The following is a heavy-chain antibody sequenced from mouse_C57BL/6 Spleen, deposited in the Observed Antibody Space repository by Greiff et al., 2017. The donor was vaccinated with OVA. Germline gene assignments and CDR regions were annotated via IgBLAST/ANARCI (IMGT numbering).Heavy chain of an antibody. CDR3: ARDKKSHAMDY. V-gene: IGHV5-4*01. J-gene: IGHJ4*01. Sequence: EVQLVESGGGLVKPGGSLKLSCAASGFTFSSYAMSWVRQTPEKRLEWVATISDGGSYTYYPDNVKGRFTISRDNAKNNLYLQMSHLKSEDTAMYYCARDKKSHAMDYWGQGTSVTVSS. CDR1: GFTFSSYA. D-gene: IGHD6-2*01. CDR2: ISDGGSYT.